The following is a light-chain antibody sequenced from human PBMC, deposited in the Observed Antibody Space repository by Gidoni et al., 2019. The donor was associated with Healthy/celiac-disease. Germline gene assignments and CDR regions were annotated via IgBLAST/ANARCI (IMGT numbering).Light chain of an antibody. CDR2: GAS. CDR3: QQYNNWPTSMCS. Sequence: EIVMTQSPATLSVSPGERATLSCRASQSVSSNLAWYQQKPGQAPRLLIYGASTRATGIPAMFSGSGSGTEFTLTISSLQSEDFAVYYGQQYNNWPTSMCSFGQGTKLEIK. J-gene: IGKJ2*04. V-gene: IGKV3-15*01. CDR1: QSVSSN.